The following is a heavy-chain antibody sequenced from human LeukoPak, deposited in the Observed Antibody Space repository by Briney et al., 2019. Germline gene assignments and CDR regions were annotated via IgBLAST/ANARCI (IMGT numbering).Heavy chain of an antibody. Sequence: SETLSLTCTVSGGSISSYYWSWIRQPPGKGLEWIGYIYYSGSTNYNPSLKSRVTISVDTSKNQFPLKLSSVTAADTAVYYCARVRERGDYYFDYWGQGTLVTVSS. D-gene: IGHD4-17*01. J-gene: IGHJ4*02. CDR1: GGSISSYY. CDR3: ARVRERGDYYFDY. V-gene: IGHV4-59*01. CDR2: IYYSGST.